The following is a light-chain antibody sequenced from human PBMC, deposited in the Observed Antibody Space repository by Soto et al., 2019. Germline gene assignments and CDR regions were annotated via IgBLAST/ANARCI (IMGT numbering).Light chain of an antibody. Sequence: DIQLTQSPSFLSASVGDRVTITCRASQGISSYLAWYQQKPGKAPKLLIYAASTLQSGVPSRFSGSGSGTEFTVTISSLQAEDFATYYCQELNSYLFTFGPGIKVDIK. J-gene: IGKJ3*01. CDR1: QGISSY. CDR2: AAS. V-gene: IGKV1-9*01. CDR3: QELNSYLFT.